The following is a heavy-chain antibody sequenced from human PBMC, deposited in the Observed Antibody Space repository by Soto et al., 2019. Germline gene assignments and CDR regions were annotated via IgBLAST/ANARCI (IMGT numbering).Heavy chain of an antibody. CDR2: IWYDGSNK. Sequence: LRLSCAASGFTFSSYGMHWVRQAPGKGLEWVAVIWYDGSNKYYADSVKGRFTISRDNSKNTLYLQMNSLRAEDTAVYYCASWTRAQDYWGQGTLVTVSS. V-gene: IGHV3-33*01. CDR3: ASWTRAQDY. J-gene: IGHJ4*02. D-gene: IGHD1-1*01. CDR1: GFTFSSYG.